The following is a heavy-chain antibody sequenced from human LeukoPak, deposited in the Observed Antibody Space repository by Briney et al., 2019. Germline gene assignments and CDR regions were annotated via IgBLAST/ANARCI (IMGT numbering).Heavy chain of an antibody. CDR2: ISAYNGNT. CDR3: AVGSEEMATIDYFDY. CDR1: GGTFSSYA. D-gene: IGHD5-24*01. Sequence: ASVKVSCKASGGTFSSYAISWVRQAPGQGLEWMGWISAYNGNTNYAQKLQGRVTMTTDTSTSTAYMELRSLRSDDTAVYYCAVGSEEMATIDYFDYWGQGTQVTVSS. V-gene: IGHV1-18*01. J-gene: IGHJ4*02.